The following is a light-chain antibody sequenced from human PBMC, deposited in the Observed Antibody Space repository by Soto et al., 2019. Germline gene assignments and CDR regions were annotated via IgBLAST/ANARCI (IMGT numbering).Light chain of an antibody. CDR2: RAS. Sequence: IVMTQSPATLSVPPGAKATLSCRAIQNIYSNIAWYQQRPGQAPRLLIYRASTRATGVPARFSGSGSGTEFTLTISSLQSEDFTVYSCLQYHNSWAFGQGTKVDIK. J-gene: IGKJ1*01. CDR1: QNIYSN. CDR3: LQYHNSWA. V-gene: IGKV3-15*01.